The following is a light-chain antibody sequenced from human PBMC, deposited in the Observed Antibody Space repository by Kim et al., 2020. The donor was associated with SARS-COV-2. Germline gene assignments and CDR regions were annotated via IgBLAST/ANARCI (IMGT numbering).Light chain of an antibody. J-gene: IGLJ3*02. CDR1: TSSIGNNI. Sequence: QLVLTQPPSASGTPGQTVIISCSGSTSSIGNNIVNWYQQFPGAAPSLLIYENNRRPSGVPYRFSGSKSGASASLAISGLQSEDEAAYSRAAWDDGLNVWVFGGGTQLTVL. CDR2: ENN. V-gene: IGLV1-44*01. CDR3: AAWDDGLNVWV.